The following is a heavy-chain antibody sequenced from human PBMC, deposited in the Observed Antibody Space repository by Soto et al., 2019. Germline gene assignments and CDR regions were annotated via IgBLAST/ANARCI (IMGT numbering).Heavy chain of an antibody. J-gene: IGHJ6*02. CDR2: ISSSSSTI. CDR1: GFTFSSYS. CDR3: ARDRVGATYYYYGMDV. V-gene: IGHV3-48*02. D-gene: IGHD1-26*01. Sequence: EVQLVESGGGLVQPGGSLRLSCAASGFTFSSYSMNWVRQAPGKGLERVSYISSSSSTIYYADSVKGRFTISRDNAKNSRYLQMNSLRDEDTAVYYCARDRVGATYYYYGMDVWGQGTTVTVSS.